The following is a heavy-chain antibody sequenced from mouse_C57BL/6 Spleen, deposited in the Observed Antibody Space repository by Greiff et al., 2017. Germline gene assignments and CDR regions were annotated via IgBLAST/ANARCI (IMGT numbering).Heavy chain of an antibody. CDR3: ARGGLLRD. J-gene: IGHJ3*01. D-gene: IGHD1-1*01. CDR1: GYTFTSYW. CDR2: IYPSDSET. Sequence: QVHVKQSGAELVRPGSSVKLSCKASGYTFTSYWMDWVKQRPGQGLEWIGNIYPSDSETHYNQKFKDKATLTVDKSSSTAYMQLSSLTSEDSAVYYCARGGLLRDWGQGTLVTVSA. V-gene: IGHV1-61*01.